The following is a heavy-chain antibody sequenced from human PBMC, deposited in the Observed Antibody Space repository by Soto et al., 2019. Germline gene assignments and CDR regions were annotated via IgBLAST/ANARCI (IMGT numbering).Heavy chain of an antibody. J-gene: IGHJ6*02. CDR3: AIGYDLWSGYHYDMDF. D-gene: IGHD3-3*01. Sequence: ASVKVACKASGYTFTASVMHWLRQAPGQGLEWMGWINPNSGGTNYAQKFQGWVTMTRDTSISTAYMELSRLRSDDTAVYYCAIGYDLWSGYHYDMDFLGQGPTVTV. V-gene: IGHV1-2*04. CDR2: INPNSGGT. CDR1: GYTFTASV.